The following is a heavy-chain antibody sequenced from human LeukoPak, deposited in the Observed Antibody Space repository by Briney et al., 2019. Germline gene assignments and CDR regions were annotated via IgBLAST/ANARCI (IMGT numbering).Heavy chain of an antibody. V-gene: IGHV4-39*07. J-gene: IGHJ4*02. CDR1: GASFNSDDQY. D-gene: IGHD2-2*01. CDR3: ARGSRGGYCSSTSCLRGNDLDY. Sequence: SETLSLTCTVSGASFNSDDQYWNWIRQSPGKGLEWIGSIHPSGMLYNNPSLESRVTISVDTSKNQFSLKLSSVTAADTAVYYCARGSRGGYCSSTSCLRGNDLDYWGQGTLVTVSS. CDR2: IHPSGML.